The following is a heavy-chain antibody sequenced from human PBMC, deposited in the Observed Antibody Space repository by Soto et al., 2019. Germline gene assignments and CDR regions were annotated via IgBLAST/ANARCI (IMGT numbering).Heavy chain of an antibody. CDR1: GGSISSGGYS. V-gene: IGHV4-30-2*01. D-gene: IGHD3-22*01. Sequence: SETLSLTCAVSGGSISSGGYSWSWIRQPPGKGLEWIGYIYHSGSTYYNPSLKSRVTISVDRSKNQFSLKLSSVTAADTAVYYCARGAYYYDSSGYYFRDWFDPWGQGTLVTVSS. CDR3: ARGAYYYDSSGYYFRDWFDP. CDR2: IYHSGST. J-gene: IGHJ5*02.